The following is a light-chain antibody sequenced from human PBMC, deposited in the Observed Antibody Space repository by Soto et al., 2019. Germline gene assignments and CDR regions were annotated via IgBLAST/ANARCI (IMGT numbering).Light chain of an antibody. Sequence: EIVLTQSPGTLSLSPGERATLSCRASQSVSNNYLAWYQQKLGQAPRLLIYGASSRATGIPDRFSGSGCGTDFTLTIIRLDPEDFAVYYCQRYGTLPWTFGQGTKVDI. CDR3: QRYGTLPWT. CDR1: QSVSNNY. V-gene: IGKV3-20*01. CDR2: GAS. J-gene: IGKJ1*01.